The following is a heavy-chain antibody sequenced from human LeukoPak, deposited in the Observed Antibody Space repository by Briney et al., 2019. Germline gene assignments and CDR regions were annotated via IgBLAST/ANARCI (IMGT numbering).Heavy chain of an antibody. CDR3: AKHLSGSYSGHDY. J-gene: IGHJ4*02. V-gene: IGHV3-23*01. Sequence: GGSLRLSCAASGFTFSSYAMSWVRQAPGKGLGWVSTIAGGGRSTYYADSVKGRFTVSRDSSKNTLYLQMNSLRGEDTAVYYCAKHLSGSYSGHDYWGQGTLVTVSS. CDR1: GFTFSSYA. CDR2: IAGGGRST. D-gene: IGHD3-10*01.